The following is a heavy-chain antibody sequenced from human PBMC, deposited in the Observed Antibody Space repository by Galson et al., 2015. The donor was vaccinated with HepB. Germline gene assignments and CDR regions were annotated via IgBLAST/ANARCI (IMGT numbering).Heavy chain of an antibody. CDR1: GFTVSSYW. CDR3: ARDRSGGMDV. V-gene: IGHV3-7*01. Sequence: SLRLSCAVSGFTVSSYWMSWVRQAPGKGLEWVANINQDGSEKYYVDSVKGRFTISRDSAKNLLYLQMNSLRAEDTAVYYCARDRSGGMDVWGQGTTVTVSS. D-gene: IGHD3-3*01. CDR2: INQDGSEK. J-gene: IGHJ6*02.